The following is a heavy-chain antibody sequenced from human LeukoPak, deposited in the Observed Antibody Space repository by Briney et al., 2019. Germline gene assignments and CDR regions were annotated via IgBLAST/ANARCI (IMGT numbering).Heavy chain of an antibody. CDR3: ARAWYACSTSCSFDY. Sequence: ASVKVSCKASGYTFTGYYMHWVRQAPGQGLEWMGWINPNSGGTNYAQKFQGRVTMTRDTSISTAYMELSRLRSDDTAVYYCARAWYACSTSCSFDYWGQGTLVTVSS. CDR2: INPNSGGT. J-gene: IGHJ4*02. CDR1: GYTFTGYY. D-gene: IGHD2-2*01. V-gene: IGHV1-2*02.